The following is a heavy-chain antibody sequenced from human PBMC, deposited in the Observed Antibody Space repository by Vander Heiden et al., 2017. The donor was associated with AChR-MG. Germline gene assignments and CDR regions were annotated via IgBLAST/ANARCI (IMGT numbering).Heavy chain of an antibody. Sequence: QVQLVQSGAEVKKPGASVKVSCKVSGYPLTELSMHWVRQAPGKGLEWMGGFDPEDGETIYAQKFQGRVIMTEDTSTDTAYMELSSLRSEDTAVYYCATSPLRGSVSYLPPSGMDVWGQVTTVTVSS. CDR3: ATSPLRGSVSYLPPSGMDV. CDR1: GYPLTELS. D-gene: IGHD3-10*01. J-gene: IGHJ6*02. CDR2: FDPEDGET. V-gene: IGHV1-24*01.